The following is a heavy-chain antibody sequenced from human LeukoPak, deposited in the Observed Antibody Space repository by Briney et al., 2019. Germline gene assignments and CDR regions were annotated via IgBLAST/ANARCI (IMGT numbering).Heavy chain of an antibody. CDR3: AKGRGWPPLFDV. CDR2: ISSSGSTI. Sequence: PGGSLRLSCAASGFAFSDYYMTWIRQAPGKGLEWVSYISSSGSTIYYADSVKGRFTISRDNAKNSLYLQMNSLRVEDTAVYFCAKGRGWPPLFDVWGQGTMVTVSS. D-gene: IGHD2-15*01. V-gene: IGHV3-11*01. CDR1: GFAFSDYY. J-gene: IGHJ3*01.